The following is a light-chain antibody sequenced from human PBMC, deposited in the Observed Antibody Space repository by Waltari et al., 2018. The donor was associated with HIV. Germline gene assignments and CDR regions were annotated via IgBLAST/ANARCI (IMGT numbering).Light chain of an antibody. V-gene: IGKV1-33*01. Sequence: DIQMTQFPSSLSTFLGDRVTLTCQASQDIGKHLNWYQQKPGKAPKLLISDASNLEAGVPSRFSGSGSGTYFTFTISSLQSEDVATYYCQQYNDVPPTITFGQGTRLEIK. J-gene: IGKJ5*01. CDR3: QQYNDVPPTIT. CDR1: QDIGKH. CDR2: DAS.